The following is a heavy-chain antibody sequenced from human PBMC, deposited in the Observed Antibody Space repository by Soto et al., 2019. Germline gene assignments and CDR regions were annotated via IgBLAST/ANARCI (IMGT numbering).Heavy chain of an antibody. CDR1: GGSISSYY. D-gene: IGHD4-17*01. V-gene: IGHV4-59*01. J-gene: IGHJ5*02. Sequence: SETLSLTCTVSGGSISSYYWSWIRQPPVNGLEFIGYIYYTLTTNYNPSLKSRFTISLYTSKNHFSLKLISFTTAGTAVYYCKKLPLDDYGGIFDPWGQGTLVTVSS. CDR3: KKLPLDDYGGIFDP. CDR2: IYYTLTT.